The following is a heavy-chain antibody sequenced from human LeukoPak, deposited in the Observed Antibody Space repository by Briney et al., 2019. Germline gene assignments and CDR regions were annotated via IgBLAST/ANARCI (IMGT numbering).Heavy chain of an antibody. J-gene: IGHJ4*02. D-gene: IGHD2-15*01. CDR1: GGSIRSYY. Sequence: SETLSLTCTVSGGSIRSYYWSWIRQPPGKGLEWIGYIYYTGSTNYNPSLRSRVTISVDTSKNQFSLRLSSVTAADTAVYYCARASGGIDYWGQGTLVTVSS. CDR3: ARASGGIDY. CDR2: IYYTGST. V-gene: IGHV4-59*01.